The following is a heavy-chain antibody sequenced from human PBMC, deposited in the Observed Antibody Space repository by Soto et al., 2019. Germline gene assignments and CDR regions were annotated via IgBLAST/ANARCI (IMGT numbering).Heavy chain of an antibody. CDR2: IYPGDSDT. V-gene: IGHV5-51*01. D-gene: IGHD6-6*01. CDR1: GYSFTSYW. J-gene: IGHJ2*01. CDR3: ARRPESIAARSYWYFDL. Sequence: GESLKISCKGSGYSFTSYWIGWVRQMPGKGLEWMGIIYPGDSDTRYSPSFQGQVTISADKSISTAYLQWSSLKASDTAMYYCARRPESIAARSYWYFDLWGRGTLVTVSS.